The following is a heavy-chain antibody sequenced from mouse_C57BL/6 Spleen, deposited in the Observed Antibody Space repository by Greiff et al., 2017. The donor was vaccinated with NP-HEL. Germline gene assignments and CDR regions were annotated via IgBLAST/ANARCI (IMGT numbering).Heavy chain of an antibody. CDR2: INPNNGGT. CDR3: ASRRYYGVYAMDY. V-gene: IGHV1-26*01. J-gene: IGHJ4*01. D-gene: IGHD1-1*01. Sequence: VQLQQSGPELVKPGASVKISCKASGYTFTDYYMNWVKQSHGKSLEWIGDINPNNGGTSYNQKFKGKATLTVDKSSSTAYMELRSLTSEDSAVYYCASRRYYGVYAMDYWGQGTSVTVSS. CDR1: GYTFTDYY.